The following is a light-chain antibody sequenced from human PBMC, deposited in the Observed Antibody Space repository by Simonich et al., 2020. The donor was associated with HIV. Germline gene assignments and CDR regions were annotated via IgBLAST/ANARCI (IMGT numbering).Light chain of an antibody. CDR2: WAS. V-gene: IGKV4-1*01. J-gene: IGKJ2*01. CDR1: QSVLYSSNNKNY. CDR3: QQCHSHPHT. Sequence: DIVMTQSPDSLAVSLGERATINCKSSQSVLYSSNNKNYLAWYQQKPRQPPNLLIYWASTRESGVPDRFSGSGSVTNFTLTISSLQAEDVALYYCQQCHSHPHTFGQGTKVEIK.